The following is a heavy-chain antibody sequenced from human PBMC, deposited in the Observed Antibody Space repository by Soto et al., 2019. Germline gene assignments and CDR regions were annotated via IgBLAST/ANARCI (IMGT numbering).Heavy chain of an antibody. Sequence: ASVKVSCKASGYSVSDYFIQWVRQAPGQGLEWVAWINPKTAATNYAKKCQGRVSLTWDTSSSTAYMELNRLRPDDTAVYYCARIKWGLDFYNGMDVWGQGTTVTVSS. D-gene: IGHD1-26*01. CDR3: ARIKWGLDFYNGMDV. CDR2: INPKTAAT. V-gene: IGHV1-2*02. CDR1: GYSVSDYF. J-gene: IGHJ6*02.